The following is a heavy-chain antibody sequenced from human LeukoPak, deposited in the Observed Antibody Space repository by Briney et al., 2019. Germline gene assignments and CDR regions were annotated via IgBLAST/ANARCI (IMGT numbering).Heavy chain of an antibody. CDR2: MNPNSGHT. J-gene: IGHJ4*02. CDR3: ARSIVGVRKRNDY. V-gene: IGHV1-8*01. Sequence: ASVKVSCKASGYTFSSYDIIWVRQASGQGLEWMGWMNPNSGHTGYAQKFQGRVTMTRSTSISTAYMELTSLTSEDSAVYYCARSIVGVRKRNDYWGQGPLVTVS. CDR1: GYTFSSYD. D-gene: IGHD1-26*01.